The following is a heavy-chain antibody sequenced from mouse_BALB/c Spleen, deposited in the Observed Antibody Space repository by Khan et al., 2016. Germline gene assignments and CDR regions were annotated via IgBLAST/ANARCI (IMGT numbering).Heavy chain of an antibody. CDR3: GTGSTTRIGKKRHY. CDR1: GYTFTNFG. Sequence: QVQLQQSGPELKKPGETVKISCKASGYTFTNFGINWVSQAPGKGLECMDWINTNTGETTYADDFKGRFAFSLDTSASTAYLLINNLKNEDTATCFCGTGSTTRIGKKRHYGGRGTTRRVTT. CDR2: INTNTGET. V-gene: IGHV9-3-1*01. D-gene: IGHD1-1*01. J-gene: IGHJ2*01.